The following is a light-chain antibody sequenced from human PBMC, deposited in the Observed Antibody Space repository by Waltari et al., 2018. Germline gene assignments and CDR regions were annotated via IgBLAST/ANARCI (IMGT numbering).Light chain of an antibody. J-gene: IGKJ3*01. CDR1: QSIGSS. Sequence: IVLTQSPDFQSVTPKEKVTITCRASQSIGSSLHWFQQTPDQSPKHLIKYAPQSIAGVPSRFSGSGSGTDFTLTTNSREAEDAATYYCHQSRRAPETVGPGTKVDIK. CDR2: YAP. CDR3: HQSRRAPET. V-gene: IGKV6-21*02.